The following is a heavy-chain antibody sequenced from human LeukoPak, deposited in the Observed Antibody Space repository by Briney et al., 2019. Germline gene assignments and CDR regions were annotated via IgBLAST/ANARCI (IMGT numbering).Heavy chain of an antibody. CDR2: IYYSGST. D-gene: IGHD1-26*01. Sequence: SETLSLTCTVSGGSISSYYWSWIRQPPGKGLEWIGYIYYSGSTNYNPSLKSRVTISVDTSKNQFSLKLSSVTAADTAVFYCARIEYSGPLDYWGQGTLVTVSS. V-gene: IGHV4-59*01. J-gene: IGHJ4*02. CDR1: GGSISSYY. CDR3: ARIEYSGPLDY.